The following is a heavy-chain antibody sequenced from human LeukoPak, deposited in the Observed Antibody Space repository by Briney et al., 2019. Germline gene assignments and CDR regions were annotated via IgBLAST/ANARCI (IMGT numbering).Heavy chain of an antibody. CDR2: IYQSGST. CDR3: ARGTARFDY. CDR1: GGSLSSGGYS. J-gene: IGHJ4*02. Sequence: PSETLSLTCAVSGGSLSSGGYSWSWIRQPPGKGLEWIGYIYQSGSTYYNPSLKSRVTISVDRSKNQFSLKLSSVTAADTAVYYCARGTARFDYWGQGTLVTVSS. D-gene: IGHD5-18*01. V-gene: IGHV4-30-2*01.